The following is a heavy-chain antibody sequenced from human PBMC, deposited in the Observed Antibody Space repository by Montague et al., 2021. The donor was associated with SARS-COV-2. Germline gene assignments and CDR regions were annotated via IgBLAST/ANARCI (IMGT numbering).Heavy chain of an antibody. CDR2: IAHTGDT. J-gene: IGHJ3*02. CDR1: GAYISNYN. Sequence: SETLSLTCTVSGAYISNYNWFWIRQPPGKGLEWIGYIAHTGDTNYNPSLKSRVTISVDTSKNQFSLKLSSVTAADTAVYYCAGKSITMVQGVIMGAFDIWGQGTMVTVSS. D-gene: IGHD3-10*01. CDR3: AGKSITMVQGVIMGAFDI. V-gene: IGHV4-59*12.